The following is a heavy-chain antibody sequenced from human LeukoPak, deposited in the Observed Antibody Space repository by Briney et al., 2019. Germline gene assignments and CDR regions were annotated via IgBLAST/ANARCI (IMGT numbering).Heavy chain of an antibody. CDR2: ISSSSSTI. CDR3: ARDLRHDSSGYPDY. Sequence: PGGSLRLSCAASGFTFSSYSMNWVRQAPGKGLEWVSYISSSSSTIYYADSVKGRFTISRDNAKNSLYLQMNSLRDEDTAVYYCARDLRHDSSGYPDYWGQGTLVTVSS. J-gene: IGHJ4*02. V-gene: IGHV3-48*02. D-gene: IGHD3-22*01. CDR1: GFTFSSYS.